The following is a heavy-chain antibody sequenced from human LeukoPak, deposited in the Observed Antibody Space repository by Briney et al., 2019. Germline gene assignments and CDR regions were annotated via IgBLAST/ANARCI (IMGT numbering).Heavy chain of an antibody. V-gene: IGHV3-7*01. CDR1: GFTFSHFR. CDR3: ARDVNGGYFDH. CDR2: MSGDGSEQ. Sequence: PGGSLRLSCEASGFTFSHFRMSWLRQAPGKGPEWVAQMSGDGSEQYYVGSVRGRFTISRDNARNLVFLQMNSLTAEDRAVYFCARDVNGGYFDHWGRGTLVTVSS. D-gene: IGHD3-10*01. J-gene: IGHJ4*01.